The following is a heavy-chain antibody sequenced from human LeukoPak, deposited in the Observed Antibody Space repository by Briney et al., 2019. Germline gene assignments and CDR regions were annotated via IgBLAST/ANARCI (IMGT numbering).Heavy chain of an antibody. Sequence: PPETLSLTCTVSGGYISGYYWSWIRQPPGKGLEWIGYIYYSGSTNYNPSLKSRVTISVDTSKNQFSLKLSSVTAADTAVYYCARVIAAAGTEWFDPWGQGTLVTVSS. D-gene: IGHD6-13*01. J-gene: IGHJ5*02. CDR2: IYYSGST. CDR3: ARVIAAAGTEWFDP. V-gene: IGHV4-59*01. CDR1: GGYISGYY.